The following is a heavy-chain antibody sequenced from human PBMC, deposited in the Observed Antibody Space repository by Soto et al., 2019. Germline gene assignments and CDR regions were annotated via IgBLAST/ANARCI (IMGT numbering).Heavy chain of an antibody. V-gene: IGHV1-3*01. CDR1: GYTFTSSG. J-gene: IGHJ4*02. CDR2: INAGNGNT. Sequence: GASVKVSCKASGYTFTSSGSSWARQAPGQRLEWMGWINAGNGNTKYSQKFQGRVTITRDTSASTAYMELSSLRSEDTAVYYCARGEFLSYDDYWGQGPLVPVSS. D-gene: IGHD3-16*01. CDR3: ARGEFLSYDDY.